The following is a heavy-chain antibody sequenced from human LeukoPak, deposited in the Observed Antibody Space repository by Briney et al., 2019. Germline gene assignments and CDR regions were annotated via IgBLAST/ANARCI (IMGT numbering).Heavy chain of an antibody. CDR3: ATVVPGAPNLLGY. CDR1: GFTSSTYW. Sequence: PGGSLRLSCAASGFTSSTYWMHWVRQAPGKGLVWVSRISGDGSSTLYADSVKGRFTISRDNAKNTLYLQMNNLRAEDTAVYYCATVVPGAPNLLGYWGQGTLVTVSS. V-gene: IGHV3-74*01. CDR2: ISGDGSST. D-gene: IGHD2-2*01. J-gene: IGHJ4*02.